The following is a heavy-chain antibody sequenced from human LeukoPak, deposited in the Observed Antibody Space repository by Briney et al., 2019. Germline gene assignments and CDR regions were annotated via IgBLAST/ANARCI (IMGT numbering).Heavy chain of an antibody. D-gene: IGHD2-15*01. V-gene: IGHV3-7*01. CDR3: ARVGIVVVVAATGSGFDY. CDR2: IKQDGSEK. Sequence: GGSLRLSCAASGFTFSSYWMSWVRQAPGKGLEWVANIKQDGSEKYYVDSVKGRFTISRDNAKNSLYLQMNSLRAEDTAVYYCARVGIVVVVAATGSGFDYWGQGTLVTVSS. J-gene: IGHJ4*02. CDR1: GFTFSSYW.